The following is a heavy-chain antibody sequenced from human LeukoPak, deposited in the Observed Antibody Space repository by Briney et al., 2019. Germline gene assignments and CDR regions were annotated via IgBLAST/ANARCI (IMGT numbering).Heavy chain of an antibody. CDR2: IRSNANNYAT. V-gene: IGHV3-73*01. CDR3: TRREQWLGHWYFDV. Sequence: GGSLRLSCAASGFTFSGSAIHWVRQASGKGLEWVGRIRSNANNYATTYAESVKGRFTISRDDSKNTAYLQINSLETDDTAMYYCTRREQWLGHWYFDVWGRGALVTVSS. CDR1: GFTFSGSA. D-gene: IGHD6-19*01. J-gene: IGHJ2*01.